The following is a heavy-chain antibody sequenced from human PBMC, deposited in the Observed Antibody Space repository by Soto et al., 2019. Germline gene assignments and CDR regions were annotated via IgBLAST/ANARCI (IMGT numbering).Heavy chain of an antibody. D-gene: IGHD1-26*01. CDR2: INHSGNT. J-gene: IGHJ4*02. V-gene: IGHV4-34*01. CDR1: GGSLSGYY. CDR3: ARHHVRGRTIAGAAEF. Sequence: SETLSLTCAVYGGSLSGYYWSWIRQPPGKALEWIGEINHSGNTSYNPSLKTRVTISVDTSKNQLFLNLSSVTAADTAMYYCARHHVRGRTIAGAAEFWGQGTLVTVSS.